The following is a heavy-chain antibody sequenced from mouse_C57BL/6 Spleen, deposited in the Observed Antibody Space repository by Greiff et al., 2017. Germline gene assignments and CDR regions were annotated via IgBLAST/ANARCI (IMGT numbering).Heavy chain of an antibody. Sequence: QVQLQQPGAELVRPGSSVKLSCKASGYNFTSYWMHWVKQRPIQGLEWIGNIDPSDSETHYNQKFKDKATLTVDKSASTAYMQLSSLKSDDSAVYYCASSGSYDAMYYWGQGTSVTVSS. J-gene: IGHJ4*01. CDR1: GYNFTSYW. D-gene: IGHD3-1*01. CDR3: ASSGSYDAMYY. CDR2: IDPSDSET. V-gene: IGHV1-52*01.